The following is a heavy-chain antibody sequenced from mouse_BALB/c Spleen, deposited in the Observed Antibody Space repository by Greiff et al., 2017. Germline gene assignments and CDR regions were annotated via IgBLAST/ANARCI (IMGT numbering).Heavy chain of an antibody. J-gene: IGHJ2*01. CDR1: GFSLTSYG. V-gene: IGHV2-9*02. CDR2: IWAGGST. CDR3: ARERDSYYYGSSFDY. D-gene: IGHD1-1*01. Sequence: VKLVESGPGLVAPSQSLSITCTVSGFSLTSYGVHWVRQPPGKGLEWLGVIWAGGSTNYNSALMSRLSISKDNSKSQVFLKMNSLQTDDTAMYYCARERDSYYYGSSFDYWGQGTTLTVSS.